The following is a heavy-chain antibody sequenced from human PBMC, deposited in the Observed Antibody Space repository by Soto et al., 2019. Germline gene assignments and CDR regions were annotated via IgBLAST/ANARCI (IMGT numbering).Heavy chain of an antibody. V-gene: IGHV4-34*01. D-gene: IGHD3-10*01. CDR3: ARSTTYYYGSGSYYKALSKVYYYYYGMDV. J-gene: IGHJ6*02. Sequence: SETLSLTCAVYGGSFSGYYWSWIRQPPGKGLEWIGEIKHSGSTNYNPSLKSRVTISVDTSKNQFSLKLSSVTAADTAVYYCARSTTYYYGSGSYYKALSKVYYYYYGMDVWGQGTTATVSS. CDR1: GGSFSGYY. CDR2: IKHSGST.